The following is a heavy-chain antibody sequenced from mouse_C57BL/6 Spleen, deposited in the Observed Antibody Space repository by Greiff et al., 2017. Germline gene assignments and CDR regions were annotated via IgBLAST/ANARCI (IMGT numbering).Heavy chain of an antibody. CDR2: FHPYNDDT. D-gene: IGHD2-4*01. CDR1: GYTFTTYP. CDR3: ARGTIYYDYDRAMDY. Sequence: VKLMESGAELVKPGASVKMSCKASGYTFTTYPIEWMKQNHGKSLEWIGNFHPYNDDTKYNEKFKGKATLTVEKSSSTVYLELSRLTSDDSAVYYCARGTIYYDYDRAMDYWGQGTSVTVSS. J-gene: IGHJ4*01. V-gene: IGHV1-47*01.